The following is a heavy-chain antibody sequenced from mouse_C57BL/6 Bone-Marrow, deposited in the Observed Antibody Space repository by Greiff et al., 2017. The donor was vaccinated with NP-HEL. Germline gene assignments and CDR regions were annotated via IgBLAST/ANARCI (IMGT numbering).Heavy chain of an antibody. CDR1: GFTFSSYG. Sequence: EVQRVESGGDLVKPGGSLTLSCAASGFTFSSYGLSWVRQTPDTRLAWVATISSGGSYTYYPDSVKGRFTISRDNAKNTLYLQMSSLKSEDTAMYYCARQRAPYFDYWGQGTTLTVSS. V-gene: IGHV5-6*01. CDR2: ISSGGSYT. D-gene: IGHD3-3*01. J-gene: IGHJ2*01. CDR3: ARQRAPYFDY.